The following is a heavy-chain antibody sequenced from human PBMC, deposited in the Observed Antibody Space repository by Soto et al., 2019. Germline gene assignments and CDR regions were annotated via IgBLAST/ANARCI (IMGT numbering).Heavy chain of an antibody. CDR3: ARYRYSASCRLGY. J-gene: IGHJ4*02. CDR1: GYSFSSYW. V-gene: IGHV5-51*01. Sequence: GESLKISCKGSGYSFSSYWIGWVRQLPGKGLEWMGIIYPGDSDTTYSPSFQGQVTISADKSISTAYLQWSSLKASDTAMYYCARYRYSASCRLGYWGQGTLVTVSS. CDR2: IYPGDSDT. D-gene: IGHD1-26*01.